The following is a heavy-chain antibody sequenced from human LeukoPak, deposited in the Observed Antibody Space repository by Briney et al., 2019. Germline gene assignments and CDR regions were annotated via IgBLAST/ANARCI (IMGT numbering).Heavy chain of an antibody. CDR2: ISSSSSYI. Sequence: GSLRLSCAASGFTFSSYSMNWVRQAPGKGLEWVSSISSSSSYIYYADSVKGRFTISRDNAKNSLYLQMNSLRAEDTAVYYCARDEEPHIVVVPAALYYFDYWGQGTLVTVSS. V-gene: IGHV3-21*01. D-gene: IGHD2-2*01. CDR1: GFTFSSYS. J-gene: IGHJ4*02. CDR3: ARDEEPHIVVVPAALYYFDY.